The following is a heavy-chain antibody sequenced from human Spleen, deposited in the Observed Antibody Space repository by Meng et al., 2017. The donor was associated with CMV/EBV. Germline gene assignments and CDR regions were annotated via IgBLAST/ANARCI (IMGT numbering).Heavy chain of an antibody. CDR1: TDFY. CDR3: ARTYYYHSSGYSSGAHAFDV. CDR2: INPNTGAT. J-gene: IGHJ3*01. D-gene: IGHD3-22*01. Sequence: TDFYTHWVRQAPGQGLEWMGCINPNTGATHYAQTFQGRVTMTRDTSITTAYMEVNRLRSDDTAVYYCARTYYYHSSGYSSGAHAFDVWGQGTMVTVSS. V-gene: IGHV1-2*02.